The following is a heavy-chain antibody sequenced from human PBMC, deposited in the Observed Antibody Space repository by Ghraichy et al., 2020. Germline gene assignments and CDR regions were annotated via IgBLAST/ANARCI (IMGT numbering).Heavy chain of an antibody. CDR1: GFTFSGYW. D-gene: IGHD5-12*01. CDR3: AKDRARGYSGYDSNFDY. Sequence: GGSLRLSCAASGFTFSGYWMSWVRQAPGKGLEWVANIKKDGSEKYYVDSVKGRFTISRDNAKNSLYLQMNSLRAEDTAVYYCAKDRARGYSGYDSNFDYWGQGTLVTVSS. J-gene: IGHJ4*02. CDR2: IKKDGSEK. V-gene: IGHV3-7*01.